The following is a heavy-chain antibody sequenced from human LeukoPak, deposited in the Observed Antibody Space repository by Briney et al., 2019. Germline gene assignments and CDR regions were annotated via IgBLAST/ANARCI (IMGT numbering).Heavy chain of an antibody. V-gene: IGHV3-15*04. Sequence: SGGSLRLSCAASGFTFNYAWMSWVRQVPGKGLEWVGQTVSEIDGGTTDYAAPVKGRFTISRDDSKSTLYLQMNSLKIEDTAVYYCTTDEDWNYARKDVWGQGATVIVSS. J-gene: IGHJ6*02. CDR2: TVSEIDGGTT. CDR1: GFTFNYAW. CDR3: TTDEDWNYARKDV. D-gene: IGHD1-7*01.